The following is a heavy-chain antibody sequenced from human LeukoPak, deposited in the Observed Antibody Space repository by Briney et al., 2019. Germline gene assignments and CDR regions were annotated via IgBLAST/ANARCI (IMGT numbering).Heavy chain of an antibody. CDR1: GLTFSSYG. J-gene: IGHJ4*02. Sequence: PGGSLRLSCAASGLTFSSYGMHWVRQALGKGLEWVAVISHEGSNKYYADSVKGRFTLSRDNSMKTISLQMDRLTTEDTALYYCAKRLTEGPLHHYFDHWGQGVLVTVSS. CDR2: ISHEGSNK. V-gene: IGHV3-30*18. CDR3: AKRLTEGPLHHYFDH. D-gene: IGHD3-16*01.